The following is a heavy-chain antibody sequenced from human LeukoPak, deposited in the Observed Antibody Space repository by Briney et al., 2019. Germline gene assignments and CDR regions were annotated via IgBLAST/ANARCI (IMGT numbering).Heavy chain of an antibody. CDR3: ARGNDYAGDAFDI. J-gene: IGHJ3*02. CDR1: GGSISSYY. V-gene: IGHV4-59*01. D-gene: IGHD4/OR15-4a*01. CDR2: IYYRGST. Sequence: SETLSLTCTVSGGSISSYYWSWIRQPPGKGLEWIGYIYYRGSTNYNPSLKSRVTISVDTSKNQFSLKLSSVTAADTAVYYCARGNDYAGDAFDIWGQGTMVTVSS.